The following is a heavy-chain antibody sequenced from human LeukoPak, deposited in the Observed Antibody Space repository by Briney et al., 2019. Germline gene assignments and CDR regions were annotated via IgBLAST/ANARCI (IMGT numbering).Heavy chain of an antibody. J-gene: IGHJ4*02. CDR1: GGSISSNTCY. D-gene: IGHD1-14*01. CDR2: ICYSGST. V-gene: IGHV4-39*07. CDR3: VKDRGNHVTDY. Sequence: SETLSLTCTVSGGSISSNTCYWGCIRQPPGKGLECIGSICYSGSTYYNPSLMSRVTISVDTSKNQFSLKLSSVTAADTAVYYCVKDRGNHVTDYWGQGTLVTVSS.